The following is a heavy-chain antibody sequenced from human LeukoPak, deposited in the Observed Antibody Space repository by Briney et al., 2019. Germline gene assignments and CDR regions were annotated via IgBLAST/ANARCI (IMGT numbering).Heavy chain of an antibody. CDR3: ARGRIDYFDSSGYSGYFDY. D-gene: IGHD3-22*01. J-gene: IGHJ4*02. CDR1: GYSISSGYY. CDR2: IYHSGST. V-gene: IGHV4-38-2*01. Sequence: PSETLSLICAVSGYSISSGYYWGWIRQPPGKGLEWIGRIYHSGSTYYNPSLKSRVTISVDTSQNQFSLKLSSVTAADTAVYYCARGRIDYFDSSGYSGYFDYWGQGTLVTVSS.